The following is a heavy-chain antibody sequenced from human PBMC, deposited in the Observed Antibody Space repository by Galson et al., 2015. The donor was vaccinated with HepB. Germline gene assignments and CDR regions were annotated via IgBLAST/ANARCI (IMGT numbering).Heavy chain of an antibody. Sequence: SVKVSCKASGYTFTSYAMHWVRQALGQRLEWMGWINAGNGNTKYSQKFQGRVTITRYTSASTAYMELSSLRTEDTAVYYCARGRNYYDSSGYYSYIDYWGQGTLVTVSS. CDR2: INAGNGNT. V-gene: IGHV1-3*01. D-gene: IGHD3-22*01. CDR1: GYTFTSYA. CDR3: ARGRNYYDSSGYYSYIDY. J-gene: IGHJ4*02.